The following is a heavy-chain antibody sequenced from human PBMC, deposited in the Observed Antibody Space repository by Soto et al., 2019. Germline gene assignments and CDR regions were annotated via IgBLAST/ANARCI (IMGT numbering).Heavy chain of an antibody. Sequence: KPSETLSLTCTVSGGSISSGDHYWNWIRQPPGKGLEWIGYIYYSGSTYYNPSLKSRVTMSVDTTENQFSLKLSSVTAADTAVYYCARDTGDYYDSSGSLHYWGQGILVTVSS. J-gene: IGHJ4*02. V-gene: IGHV4-30-4*01. D-gene: IGHD3-22*01. CDR3: ARDTGDYYDSSGSLHY. CDR2: IYYSGST. CDR1: GGSISSGDHY.